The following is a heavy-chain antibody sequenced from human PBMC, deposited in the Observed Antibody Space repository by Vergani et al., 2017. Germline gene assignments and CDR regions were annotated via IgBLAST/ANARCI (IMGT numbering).Heavy chain of an antibody. V-gene: IGHV1-69*02. Sequence: QVQLVHSGAEVKKPGSSVKVSCKASGGTFNNCTISWVRQAPGQGLEWMGRIIPLLGLANYAQKFQGRVTITADKSTSTAYMELSSLRSEDTAVYYWARVLPSAENYYYYGMDVWGQGTTVTVSS. CDR2: IIPLLGLA. CDR1: GGTFNNCT. D-gene: IGHD2-8*02. CDR3: ARVLPSAENYYYYGMDV. J-gene: IGHJ6*02.